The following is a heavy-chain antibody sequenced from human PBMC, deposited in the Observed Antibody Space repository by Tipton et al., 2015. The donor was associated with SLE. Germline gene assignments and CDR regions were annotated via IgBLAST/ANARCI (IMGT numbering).Heavy chain of an antibody. CDR1: GASLWDYY. CDR3: ARGPPIWYYDVFGEYYFEV. Sequence: TLSLTCAVSGASLWDYYWTWVRQLPGKGLEWIGQIDHSGNSKYDPSLSSRLTMSVDTSQDRLSLRLTSVTAADTAVYFCARGPPIWYYDVFGEYYFEVWGLGTLVTVSS. J-gene: IGHJ4*02. D-gene: IGHD3-9*01. CDR2: IDHSGNS. V-gene: IGHV4-34*01.